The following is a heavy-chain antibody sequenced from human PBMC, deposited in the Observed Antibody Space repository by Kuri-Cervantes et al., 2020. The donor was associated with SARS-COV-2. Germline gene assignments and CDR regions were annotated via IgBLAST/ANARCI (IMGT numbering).Heavy chain of an antibody. CDR2: ISDDGKKK. CDR1: GFNFSTTD. Sequence: GGSLRLSCTASGFNFSTTDMHWVRQTPGKGLEWVAVISDDGKKKKCIASGKGRFTISRDNSQNTPYLHMKSLRSEDTAMYYCAKDRVGVQDFWGQGTLVTVSS. CDR3: AKDRVGVQDF. J-gene: IGHJ4*02. V-gene: IGHV3-30*18. D-gene: IGHD2-21*01.